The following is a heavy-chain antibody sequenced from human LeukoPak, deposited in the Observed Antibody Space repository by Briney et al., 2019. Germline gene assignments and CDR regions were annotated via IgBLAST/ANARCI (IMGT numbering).Heavy chain of an antibody. D-gene: IGHD3-22*01. V-gene: IGHV4-59*01. CDR1: GFIFSSYG. CDR2: IFYSGTT. Sequence: GSLRLSCAASGFIFSSYGMTWIRQPPGKGLEWIGFIFYSGTTNYNPSLKSRVTISVDTSKNQFSLKLSSVTAADTAVYYCARGGWNKFDYWGQGTLVTVSS. J-gene: IGHJ4*02. CDR3: ARGGWNKFDY.